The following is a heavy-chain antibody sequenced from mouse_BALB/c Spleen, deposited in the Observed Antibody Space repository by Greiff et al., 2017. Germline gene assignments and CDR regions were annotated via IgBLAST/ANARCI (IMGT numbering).Heavy chain of an antibody. D-gene: IGHD1-3*01. CDR1: GYTFTSYW. J-gene: IGHJ4*01. CDR2: INPSIGYT. V-gene: IGHV1-7*01. Sequence: VQRVESGAELAKPGASVKMSCKASGYTFTSYWMHWVKQRPGQGLEWIGYINPSIGYTEYNQKFKDKATLTADKSSSTAYMKPSSLTSEDSAVYFCAKSPSMDYWGQGTSVTVSS. CDR3: AKSPSMDY.